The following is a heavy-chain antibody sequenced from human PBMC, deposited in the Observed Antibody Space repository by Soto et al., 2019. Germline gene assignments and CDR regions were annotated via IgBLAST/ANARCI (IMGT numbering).Heavy chain of an antibody. CDR3: ARDRHSSSWYDY. CDR1: GFTFSSYG. J-gene: IGHJ4*02. CDR2: IWYDGSNK. Sequence: ESGGGVVQPGRSLRLSCAASGFTFSSYGMHWVRQAPGKGLEWVAVIWYDGSNKYYADSMKGRFTISRDNSKNTLYLQMNSLRAEDTAVYYCARDRHSSSWYDYWGQGTLVTVSS. V-gene: IGHV3-33*01. D-gene: IGHD6-13*01.